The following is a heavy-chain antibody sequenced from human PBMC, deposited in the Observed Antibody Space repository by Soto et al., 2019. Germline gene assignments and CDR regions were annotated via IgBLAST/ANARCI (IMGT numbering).Heavy chain of an antibody. V-gene: IGHV1-18*01. CDR1: GYTFTSYS. CDR3: ARDSSGRANFDY. J-gene: IGHJ4*02. Sequence: QVQLVQSGGEVKKPGASVKVSCKASGYTFTSYSISWVRQAPGQGLEWMGWTSAYMVTNYAQKFQGRVTMTTDTSTSTAYMELRSLRSDDTAVYYCARDSSGRANFDYWGQGTLVTVSS. CDR2: TSAYMVT. D-gene: IGHD6-19*01.